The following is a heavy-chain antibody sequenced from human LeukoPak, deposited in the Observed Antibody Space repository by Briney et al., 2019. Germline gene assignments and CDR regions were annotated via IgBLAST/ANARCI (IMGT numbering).Heavy chain of an antibody. D-gene: IGHD6-19*01. J-gene: IGHJ4*02. Sequence: SETLSLTCTVSGGSISSYYWSWIRQPPGKGLEWIGYIYYSGSTNYNPSLKSRVTISVDTSKNQFSLKLSSVTAADTAVYYCARVSRSGWYPCYFDYWGQGTLVTVSS. CDR1: GGSISSYY. V-gene: IGHV4-59*01. CDR2: IYYSGST. CDR3: ARVSRSGWYPCYFDY.